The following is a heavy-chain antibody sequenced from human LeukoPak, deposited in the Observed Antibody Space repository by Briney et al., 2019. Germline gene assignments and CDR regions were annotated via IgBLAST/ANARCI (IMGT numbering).Heavy chain of an antibody. D-gene: IGHD1-14*01. Sequence: GGSLRLPCAASGFSFSTSTMNWVRQAPGKGLEWISSIGKTSRDMYYADSVRGRFTISRDNAKNSLFLLMDSLRVEDTSVYYCVRGDNRDYWGQRTLVTVSS. V-gene: IGHV3-21*01. CDR2: IGKTSRDM. J-gene: IGHJ4*02. CDR1: GFSFSTST. CDR3: VRGDNRDY.